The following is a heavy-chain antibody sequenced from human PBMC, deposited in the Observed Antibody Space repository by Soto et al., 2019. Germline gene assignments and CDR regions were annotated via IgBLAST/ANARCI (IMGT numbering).Heavy chain of an antibody. CDR3: ARDSLRLGGATRTAFDI. D-gene: IGHD3-16*01. CDR1: GGTFSSHA. CDR2: IIPFFKAI. J-gene: IGHJ3*02. V-gene: IGHV1-69*13. Sequence: SVKVSCKASGGTFSSHAINWVRQAPGQGLEWMGGIIPFFKAINYAQKFQGRLTITADDSTSTAYMELRSLRSDDTAVYYCARDSLRLGGATRTAFDIWGQGTMVTVSS.